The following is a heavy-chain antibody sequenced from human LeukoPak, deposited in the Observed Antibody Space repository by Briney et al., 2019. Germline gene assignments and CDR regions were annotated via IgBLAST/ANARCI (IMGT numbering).Heavy chain of an antibody. CDR2: INHSGST. CDR1: GWSLSGYY. CDR3: AREGSYYDFWSGYRTPNY. J-gene: IGHJ4*02. D-gene: IGHD3-3*01. V-gene: IGHV4-34*01. Sequence: PSETLSLTCAVYGWSLSGYYWSWIRQPPGKGLEWIGEINHSGSTNYNPSLKSRVTISVDTSKNQFSLKLSSVTAADTAVYYCAREGSYYDFWSGYRTPNYWGQGTLVTVSS.